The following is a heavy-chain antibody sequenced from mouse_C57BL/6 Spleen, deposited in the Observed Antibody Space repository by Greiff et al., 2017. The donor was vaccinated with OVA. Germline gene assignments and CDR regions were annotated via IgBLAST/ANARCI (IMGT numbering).Heavy chain of an antibody. CDR1: GYAFSSSW. CDR2: IYPGDGDT. D-gene: IGHD1-1*01. J-gene: IGHJ2*01. Sequence: VQLQQSGPELVKPGASVKISCKASGYAFSSSWMNWVKQRPGKGLEWIGRIYPGDGDTNYNGKFKGKATLTADKSSSTAYMQLRSLTSEDSVVYFCARWGHYYGSSYYFDYWGQGTTLTVSA. V-gene: IGHV1-82*01. CDR3: ARWGHYYGSSYYFDY.